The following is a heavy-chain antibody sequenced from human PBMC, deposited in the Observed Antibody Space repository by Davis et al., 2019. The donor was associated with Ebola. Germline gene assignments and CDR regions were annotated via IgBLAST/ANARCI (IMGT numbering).Heavy chain of an antibody. V-gene: IGHV1-2*04. Sequence: ASVKVSCKASGYTFTGYYMHWVRQAPGQGLEWMGWINPNSGGTNYAQKFQGWVTMTRDTSISTAYMELSRLRSDDTAVYYCARFPLGYCSGGSCYQTGDLWGRGTLVTVSS. D-gene: IGHD2-15*01. CDR3: ARFPLGYCSGGSCYQTGDL. J-gene: IGHJ2*01. CDR1: GYTFTGYY. CDR2: INPNSGGT.